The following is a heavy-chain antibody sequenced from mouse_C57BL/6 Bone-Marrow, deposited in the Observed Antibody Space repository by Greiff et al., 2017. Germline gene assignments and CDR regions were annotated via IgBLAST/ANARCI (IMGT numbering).Heavy chain of an antibody. CDR1: GFTFSSYT. D-gene: IGHD1-1*01. J-gene: IGHJ3*01. Sequence: DVHLVESGGGLVKPGGSLKLSCAASGFTFSSYTMSWVRQTPEKRLEWVATISGGGGNTYYPDSVKGRFTISRDNAKNTLYLQMSSLRSEDTVLYYCARHYYGSSYEEAFAYWGQGTLVTVSA. V-gene: IGHV5-9*01. CDR3: ARHYYGSSYEEAFAY. CDR2: ISGGGGNT.